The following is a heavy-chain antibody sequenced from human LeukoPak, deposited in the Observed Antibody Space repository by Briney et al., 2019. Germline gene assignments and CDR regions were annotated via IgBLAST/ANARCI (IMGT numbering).Heavy chain of an antibody. CDR2: ISPNSGGT. Sequence: GASVKVSCKASGYTFTYYYMHWVRQAPGQGLEWMGWISPNSGGTNYAQKFQGRVTMTRDTSISTAYMELSRLRSDDTAVYYCARDPLNYYDSSGGGDYYGMDVWGQGTTVTVSS. D-gene: IGHD3-22*01. V-gene: IGHV1-2*02. J-gene: IGHJ6*02. CDR3: ARDPLNYYDSSGGGDYYGMDV. CDR1: GYTFTYYY.